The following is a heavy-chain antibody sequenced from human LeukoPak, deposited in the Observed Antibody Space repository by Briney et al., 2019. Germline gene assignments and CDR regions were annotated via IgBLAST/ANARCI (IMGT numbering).Heavy chain of an antibody. CDR3: AKDFGRSGGSFFDY. Sequence: PGGSLRLSCAASGFTFSSYWMHWVRQAPGKGLVWVSRIKSDGSSISYADSVKGRFTISRDNSKNTLYLQMNSLRAEDTAVYYCAKDFGRSGGSFFDYWGQGTLVTVSS. J-gene: IGHJ4*02. CDR1: GFTFSSYW. CDR2: IKSDGSSI. V-gene: IGHV3-74*01. D-gene: IGHD2-15*01.